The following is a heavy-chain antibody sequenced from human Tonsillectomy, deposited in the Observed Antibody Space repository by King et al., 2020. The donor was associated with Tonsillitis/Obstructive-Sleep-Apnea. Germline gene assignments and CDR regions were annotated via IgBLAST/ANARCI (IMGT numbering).Heavy chain of an antibody. D-gene: IGHD1-26*01. J-gene: IGHJ4*02. Sequence: VQLVESGGGVVQPGRSLRLSCAASGFTFSSYDMHWVRQAPGKGLEWVALISYDGSNKYYVDSVKGRFTISRDNSKNTLYLQMNSLRAEDTAVYYCARDNGDIEGGIYGGQGTLVTVSS. CDR1: GFTFSSYD. CDR2: ISYDGSNK. V-gene: IGHV3-30*03. CDR3: ARDNGDIEGGIY.